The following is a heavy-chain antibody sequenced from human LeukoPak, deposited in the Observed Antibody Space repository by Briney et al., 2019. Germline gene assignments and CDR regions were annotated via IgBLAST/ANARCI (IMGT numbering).Heavy chain of an antibody. Sequence: GESLKISCNSSGYIYTSYWIGWVRQMPGKGLEWMGIIYPGDSDTRYSPSFQGQVTISADKSVSTAYLQWSSLKASDTAMYYCAASSVEMAPFDYWGQGTLVTVSS. CDR1: GYIYTSYW. V-gene: IGHV5-51*01. J-gene: IGHJ4*02. CDR3: AASSVEMAPFDY. CDR2: IYPGDSDT. D-gene: IGHD5-24*01.